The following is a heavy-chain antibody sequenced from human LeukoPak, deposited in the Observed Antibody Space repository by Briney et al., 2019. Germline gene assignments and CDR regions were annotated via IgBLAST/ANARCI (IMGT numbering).Heavy chain of an antibody. J-gene: IGHJ4*02. CDR1: GFTFSSYA. D-gene: IGHD3-22*01. CDR3: AIVDYYDSSGPLDY. Sequence: PGGSLRLSCAASGFTFSSYAMSWVRQAPGKGLEWVSAISGSGGSTYYADSVKGRFTISRDNSKNTLYLQMNSLRAEDTAVYYCAIVDYYDSSGPLDYWGQGTLVTVSS. CDR2: ISGSGGST. V-gene: IGHV3-23*01.